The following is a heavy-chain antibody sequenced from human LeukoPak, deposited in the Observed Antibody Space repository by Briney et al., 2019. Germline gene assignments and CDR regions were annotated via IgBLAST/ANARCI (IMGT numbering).Heavy chain of an antibody. CDR2: VSSDGGST. J-gene: IGHJ4*02. D-gene: IGHD3-22*01. V-gene: IGHV3-64D*09. Sequence: PGGSLRLSCSASGFTFSNFPMHWVRQAPGKRLEYVSAVSSDGGSTYYADSVRGRFTLSRDNSKNTRSLQMCSLRAEDTAIYYCVKAILFGSVSYYSDWGQGTLVTVSS. CDR3: VKAILFGSVSYYSD. CDR1: GFTFSNFP.